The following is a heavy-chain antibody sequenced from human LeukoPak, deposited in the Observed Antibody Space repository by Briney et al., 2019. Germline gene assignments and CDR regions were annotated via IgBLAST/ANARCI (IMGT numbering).Heavy chain of an antibody. D-gene: IGHD1-26*01. CDR1: VGSISSSNW. V-gene: IGHV4-4*02. Sequence: SETLSLTCAVSVGSISSSNWWSWVRQPPGKGLEWIGEIYHSGSTNYNPSLKSRVTISVDKSKNQFSLKLSSVTAADTAVHYCARVSSGATTVDYWGQGTLVTVSS. CDR3: ARVSSGATTVDY. J-gene: IGHJ4*02. CDR2: IYHSGST.